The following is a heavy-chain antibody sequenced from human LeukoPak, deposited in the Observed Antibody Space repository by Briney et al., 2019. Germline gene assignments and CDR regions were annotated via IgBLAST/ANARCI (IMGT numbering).Heavy chain of an antibody. CDR3: ARGQIDFWSGYRLIRVDYYYHMDV. V-gene: IGHV1-69*13. J-gene: IGHJ6*03. CDR2: IIPIFGTA. CDR1: GGTFSSYA. D-gene: IGHD3-3*01. Sequence: SVKVSCKASGGTFSSYAISWVRQAPGQGLEWMGGIIPIFGTANYAQKFQGRVTITADESTSTAYMELSSLRSEDTAVYYCARGQIDFWSGYRLIRVDYYYHMDVWGKGTTVTVSS.